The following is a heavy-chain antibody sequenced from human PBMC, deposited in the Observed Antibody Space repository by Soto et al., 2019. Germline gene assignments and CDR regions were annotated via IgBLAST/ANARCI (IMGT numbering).Heavy chain of an antibody. D-gene: IGHD5-18*01. Sequence: QVQLVQSGAEVKKPGSSVKVSCKASGGTFSSYAISWVRQAPGQGLEWMGGIIPIFGTANYAQKFQGRVTIPADESTSTGYMELSSLRSEDTAVYYCARAFGYSYANHDYYYYYCMDVWGQGTKVTVSS. J-gene: IGHJ6*02. V-gene: IGHV1-69*01. CDR2: IIPIFGTA. CDR3: ARAFGYSYANHDYYYYYCMDV. CDR1: GGTFSSYA.